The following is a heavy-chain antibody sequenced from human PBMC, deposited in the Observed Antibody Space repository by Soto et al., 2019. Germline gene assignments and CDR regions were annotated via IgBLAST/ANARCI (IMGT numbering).Heavy chain of an antibody. D-gene: IGHD3-3*01. CDR3: ARDRFLEWLPPQDSFDY. V-gene: IGHV3-30-3*01. CDR1: GFTFSSYA. CDR2: ISYDGSNK. J-gene: IGHJ4*02. Sequence: SLRLSCAASGFTFSSYAMHWVRQAPGKGLEWVAVISYDGSNKYYADSVKGRFTISRDNSKNTLYLQMNSLRAEDTAVYYCARDRFLEWLPPQDSFDYWGQGTLVTVSS.